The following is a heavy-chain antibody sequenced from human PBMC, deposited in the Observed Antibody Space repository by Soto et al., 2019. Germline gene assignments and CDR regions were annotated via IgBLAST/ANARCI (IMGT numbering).Heavy chain of an antibody. J-gene: IGHJ4*02. CDR3: AGAGN. V-gene: IGHV3-7*05. CDR2: INQVGTEK. Sequence: GGSLRLSCAASGFSFSGYWMSWVRQAPGKGLEWVANINQVGTEKYYVDSVKGRFTISRDNAENSVYLQMNSLRAEDTAVYYCAGAGNWGQGTPVTVSS. CDR1: GFSFSGYW.